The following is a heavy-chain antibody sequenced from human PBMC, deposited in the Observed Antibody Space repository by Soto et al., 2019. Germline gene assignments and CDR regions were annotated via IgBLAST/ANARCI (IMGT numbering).Heavy chain of an antibody. J-gene: IGHJ3*02. CDR3: ARTVASAGPDAFDI. CDR2: ITSDGSKK. CDR1: GFTFSTYA. Sequence: QVQLVESGGGVVQPGTSLIISCVGSGFTFSTYAMHWVRQAPGKGLQWVSVITSDGSKKYSAGSVKGRFIISRDNYKNTLYLQMNTLRTEDTAVYYCARTVASAGPDAFDIWGQGKVLTVSS. D-gene: IGHD6-13*01. V-gene: IGHV3-30-3*01.